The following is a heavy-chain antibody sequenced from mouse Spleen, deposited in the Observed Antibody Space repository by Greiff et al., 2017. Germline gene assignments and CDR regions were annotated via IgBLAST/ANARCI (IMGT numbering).Heavy chain of an antibody. CDR2: ISSGSSTI. J-gene: IGHJ3*01. CDR3: ARGSITTLFAY. CDR1: GFTFSDYG. V-gene: IGHV5-17*01. Sequence: EVQVVESGGGLVKPGGSLKLSCAASGFTFSDYGMHWVRQAPEKGLEWVAYISSGSSTIYYADTVKGRFTISRDNAKNTLFLQMTSLRSEDTAMYYCARGSITTLFAYWGQGTLVTVSA. D-gene: IGHD1-2*01.